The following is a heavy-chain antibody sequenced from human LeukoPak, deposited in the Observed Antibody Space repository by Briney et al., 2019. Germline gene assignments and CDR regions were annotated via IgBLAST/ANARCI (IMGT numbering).Heavy chain of an antibody. V-gene: IGHV3-23*01. CDR1: GFTFSTYA. J-gene: IGHJ5*02. CDR2: IADNSGGV. Sequence: GGSLRLSCAASGFTFSTYAMSWVRQAPGKGLEWIAAIADNSGGVYYADSVKGRFTISRDNSKSTLYLQMSSLRVEDTAIYYCAKDPKYNWKVTNYFDPWGQGTLVIVSS. CDR3: AKDPKYNWKVTNYFDP. D-gene: IGHD1-20*01.